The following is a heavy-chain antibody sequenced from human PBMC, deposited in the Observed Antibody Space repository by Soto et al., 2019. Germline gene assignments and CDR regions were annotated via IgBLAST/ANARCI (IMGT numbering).Heavy chain of an antibody. V-gene: IGHV3-23*01. CDR3: ARWNGFGDS. J-gene: IGHJ4*02. Sequence: GSLRLSCAVSGFSLGPYGVTWVRQTPGTGLEWVTGFSGGSGAIFYADSVRGRFTISRDSSTAYLQMNNLRPEDTAVYVCARWNGFGDSWGQGSLVSVSS. CDR1: GFSLGPYG. D-gene: IGHD1-1*01. CDR2: FSGGSGAI.